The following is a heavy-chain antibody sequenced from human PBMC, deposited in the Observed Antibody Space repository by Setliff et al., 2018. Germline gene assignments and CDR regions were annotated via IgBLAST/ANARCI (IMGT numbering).Heavy chain of an antibody. Sequence: PGGSLRLSCGAFGFTFSKYWMYWVRQVPGKGLVWVSRINGDGTITNYADSVKGRFTISRDNSENTLYLQMNSLRAEDTAIYYCARCSSWHGHYPHFNYWGQGTLVTVSS. J-gene: IGHJ4*02. CDR1: GFTFSKYW. CDR3: ARCSSWHGHYPHFNY. D-gene: IGHD6-13*01. V-gene: IGHV3-74*01. CDR2: INGDGTIT.